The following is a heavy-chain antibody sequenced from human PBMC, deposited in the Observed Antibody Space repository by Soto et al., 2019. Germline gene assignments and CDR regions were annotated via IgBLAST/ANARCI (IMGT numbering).Heavy chain of an antibody. Sequence: SETLSLTCSVSGGSMRSFYWSWIRQPPGKGLDWIGFIDYTGNTNYNPSLKSRVTISVDTSKSQFSLNLTSVTAADTAVYYCTKFTRCYDGLCNWFDPWGQGTPVPVYS. J-gene: IGHJ5*02. D-gene: IGHD3-16*01. CDR2: IDYTGNT. CDR1: GGSMRSFY. CDR3: TKFTRCYDGLCNWFDP. V-gene: IGHV4-59*01.